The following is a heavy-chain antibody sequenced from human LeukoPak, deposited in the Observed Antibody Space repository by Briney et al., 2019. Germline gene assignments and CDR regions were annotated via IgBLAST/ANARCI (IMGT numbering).Heavy chain of an antibody. D-gene: IGHD1-1*01. Sequence: ASVKVSCKVSGYTLTELSMHWVRQAPGKGLEWMGRINPNSGGTNYAQKFQGRVTMTRDTSISTAYMELSRLRSDDTAVYYCAREGLPEFAGERQNNYYYYYYMDVWGKGTTVTVSS. CDR3: AREGLPEFAGERQNNYYYYYYMDV. CDR2: INPNSGGT. J-gene: IGHJ6*03. V-gene: IGHV1-2*06. CDR1: GYTLTELS.